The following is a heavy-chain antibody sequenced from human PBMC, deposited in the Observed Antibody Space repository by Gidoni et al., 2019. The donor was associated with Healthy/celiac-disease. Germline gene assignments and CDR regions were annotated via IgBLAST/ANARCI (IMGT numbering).Heavy chain of an antibody. D-gene: IGHD3-10*01. CDR2: IIPIFGTA. CDR3: ASPAYYYGSGSKRGYDY. CDR1: GGTFSSYA. J-gene: IGHJ4*02. V-gene: IGHV1-69*01. Sequence: QVQLVQSGAEVKKPGSSVKVSCKASGGTFSSYAISWVRQAPGQGLEWMGGIIPIFGTANYAQKFQGRVTITADESTSTAYMELSSLRSEDTAVYYCASPAYYYGSGSKRGYDYWGQGTLVTVSS.